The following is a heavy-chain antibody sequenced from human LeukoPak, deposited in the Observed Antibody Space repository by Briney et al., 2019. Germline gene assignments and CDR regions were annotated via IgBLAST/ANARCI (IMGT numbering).Heavy chain of an antibody. CDR3: AKGLGDFGRTGAFDI. J-gene: IGHJ3*02. Sequence: GGSLRLSCAASGFAFSSYGMHWVRQAPGKGLEGVAVIWFDGTNKYYADSVKGRFTISRDNSKNALYLQMNSLRAEDTAVYYCAKGLGDFGRTGAFDIWGQGTMVTVSS. CDR2: IWFDGTNK. V-gene: IGHV3-33*06. D-gene: IGHD2-21*02. CDR1: GFAFSSYG.